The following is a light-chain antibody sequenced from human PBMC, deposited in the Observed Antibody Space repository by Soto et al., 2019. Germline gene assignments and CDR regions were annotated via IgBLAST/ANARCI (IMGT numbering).Light chain of an antibody. Sequence: QSVLTQRPSASGTPGQRVTISCSGSRSNIGSNPVQWYQQFPGTAPKLLIYRDNQRPSGVSDRFSGSKSGTSASLAISGLQSEDEADYHSATLEDTLYSPVFGGGTKLTVL. CDR3: ATLEDTLYSPV. CDR2: RDN. V-gene: IGLV1-44*01. J-gene: IGLJ3*02. CDR1: RSNIGSNP.